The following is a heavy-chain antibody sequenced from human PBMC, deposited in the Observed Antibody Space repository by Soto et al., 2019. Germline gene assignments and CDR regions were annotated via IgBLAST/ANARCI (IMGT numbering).Heavy chain of an antibody. D-gene: IGHD6-13*01. CDR2: IVVGSGNT. V-gene: IGHV1-58*01. CDR1: GFTFTSSA. CDR3: AAVPTGYSSSWYGRDYYYYGMDV. J-gene: IGHJ6*02. Sequence: ASVKVSCKASGFTFTSSAVQWVRQARGQRLEWIGWIVVGSGNTNYAQKFQERVTITRDMSTSTAYMELSSLRSEDTAVYYCAAVPTGYSSSWYGRDYYYYGMDVWGQGTTVTVSS.